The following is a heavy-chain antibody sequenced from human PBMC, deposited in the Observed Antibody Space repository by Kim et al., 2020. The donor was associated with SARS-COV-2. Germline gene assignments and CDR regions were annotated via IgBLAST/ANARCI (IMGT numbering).Heavy chain of an antibody. D-gene: IGHD3-10*02. CDR2: T. V-gene: IGHV4-4*02. CDR3: ARDRYYVGGFDY. Sequence: TNYNPSLKSRVTISVDKSKNQFSLKLSSVTAADTAVYYCARDRYYVGGFDYWGQGTLVTVSS. J-gene: IGHJ4*02.